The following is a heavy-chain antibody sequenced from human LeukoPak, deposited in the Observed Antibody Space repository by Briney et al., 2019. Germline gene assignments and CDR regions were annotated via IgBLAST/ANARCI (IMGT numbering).Heavy chain of an antibody. V-gene: IGHV3-48*03. CDR1: GFTFSGYE. CDR3: AKGSYSSGWYESDY. CDR2: ISSSGSTR. Sequence: GGALRLSCAASGFTFSGYEMNWVRQAPGTGLEGVSYISSSGSTRYYAASVKGRSTISRANSKNTLYLQMTSLRAEDTAVYYCAKGSYSSGWYESDYWGQGTLVTVSS. J-gene: IGHJ4*02. D-gene: IGHD6-19*01.